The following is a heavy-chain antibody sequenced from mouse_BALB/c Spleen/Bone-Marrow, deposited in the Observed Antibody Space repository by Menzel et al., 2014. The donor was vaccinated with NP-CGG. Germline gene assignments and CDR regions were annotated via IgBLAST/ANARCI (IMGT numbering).Heavy chain of an antibody. D-gene: IGHD2-3*01. J-gene: IGHJ4*01. CDR2: IYPGDGDT. Sequence: VQVVESGPELVKPGASVKISCKASGYAFSSPWMNWVKQRPGQGLEWIGRIYPGDGDTNYNGKFKGKATLTADKSSSTAYMQLSSLTSVDSAVYFCARSDGYRTMDYWGQGTSVTVSS. CDR1: GYAFSSPW. CDR3: ARSDGYRTMDY. V-gene: IGHV1-82*01.